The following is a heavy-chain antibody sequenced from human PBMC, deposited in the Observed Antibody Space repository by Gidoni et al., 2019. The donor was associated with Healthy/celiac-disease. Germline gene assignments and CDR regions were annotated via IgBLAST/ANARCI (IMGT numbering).Heavy chain of an antibody. J-gene: IGHJ6*02. D-gene: IGHD6-13*01. CDR2: ISAYNGNT. CDR3: ARDDPLQQPPNFYGMDV. Sequence: QVQLVQSGAEVKKPGASVKVSCKASGYTFTSYGISWVRQAPGQGLEWMGWISAYNGNTNYAQKLQGRVTMTTDTSTSTAYMELRSLRSDDTAVYYCARDDPLQQPPNFYGMDVWGQGTTVTVSS. V-gene: IGHV1-18*01. CDR1: GYTFTSYG.